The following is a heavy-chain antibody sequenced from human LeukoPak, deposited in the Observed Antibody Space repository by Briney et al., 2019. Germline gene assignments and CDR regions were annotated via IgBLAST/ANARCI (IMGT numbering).Heavy chain of an antibody. CDR2: IGRSSRDM. D-gene: IGHD6-13*01. J-gene: IGHJ4*02. CDR3: VRGDSRDY. Sequence: GGSLRLSCAASGFAFSSSTMNWVRQAPGKGLEWVSSIGRSSRDMYYADSVRGRFTISRDNGKNSLFLQMNSLRAEDTSVYYCVRGDSRDYWGQGTLVTVSS. CDR1: GFAFSSST. V-gene: IGHV3-21*01.